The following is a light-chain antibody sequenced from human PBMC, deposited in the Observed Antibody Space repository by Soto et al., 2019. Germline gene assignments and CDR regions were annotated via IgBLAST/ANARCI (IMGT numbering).Light chain of an antibody. CDR2: DVS. CDR1: SSDVGGYNY. J-gene: IGLJ2*01. CDR3: SSYTFSRNPVV. Sequence: QSALTQPASVSGSPGQSMTISCTGTSSDVGGYNYVSWYQQHPGKATTLMIYDVSNRPSGVSNRFSGYKSGNTASLTISGLQDEDEADYYCSSYTFSRNPVVFGGGTKLTVL. V-gene: IGLV2-14*01.